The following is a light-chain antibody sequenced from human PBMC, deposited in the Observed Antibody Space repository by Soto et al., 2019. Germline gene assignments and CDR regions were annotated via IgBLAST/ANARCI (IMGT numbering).Light chain of an antibody. CDR1: QSVSSNY. J-gene: IGKJ1*01. CDR3: QQYGNSPQT. CDR2: GAS. V-gene: IGKV3-20*01. Sequence: EIVLTQSPGTLSLSPGERATLSCRASQSVSSNYLAWYQQKPGQAPRLLIYGASSRATGIPTRFSGSGSGTDFTLTISRLEPEDFAVYYCQQYGNSPQTFGQGTKVDIK.